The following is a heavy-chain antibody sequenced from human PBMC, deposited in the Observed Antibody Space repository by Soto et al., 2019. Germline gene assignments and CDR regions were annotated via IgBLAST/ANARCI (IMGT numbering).Heavy chain of an antibody. J-gene: IGHJ6*02. CDR1: GFTFSSYA. CDR3: AKSYYDILGYYYGMDV. D-gene: IGHD3-9*01. Sequence: GGSLRLSCAASGFTFSSYAMSWVRQAPGKGLEWVSAISGSGGSTYYADSVKGRFTISRDNSKNTLYLQMNSLRAEDTAVYYCAKSYYDILGYYYGMDVWGQGTTVTVSS. V-gene: IGHV3-23*01. CDR2: ISGSGGST.